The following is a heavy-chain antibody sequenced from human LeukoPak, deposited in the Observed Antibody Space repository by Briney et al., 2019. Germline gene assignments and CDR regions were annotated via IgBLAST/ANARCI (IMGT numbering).Heavy chain of an antibody. CDR1: GGSISSYY. V-gene: IGHV4-59*04. D-gene: IGHD6-13*01. J-gene: IGHJ4*02. CDR2: IYHSGST. Sequence: SETLSLTCTVSGGSISSYYWSWIRQPPGKGLEWIGYIYHSGSTYYNPSLKSRVTISADTSKNQFSLKLTSVTAADTAVYYCARRQSSSWSHFDFWGQGALVTVSS. CDR3: ARRQSSSWSHFDF.